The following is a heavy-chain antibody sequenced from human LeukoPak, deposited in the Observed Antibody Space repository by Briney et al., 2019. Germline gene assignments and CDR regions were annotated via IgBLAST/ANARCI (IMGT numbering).Heavy chain of an antibody. Sequence: PGGSLRLSCAASGFTFSSYSMNWVRKAPGKGLEWVSYISSSSTIYYADSVKGRFTISRDNAETSLHLQMNSLRAEDTAVYYCARGGXXXXXXYFD. CDR3: ARGGXXXXXXYFD. CDR2: ISSSSTI. D-gene: IGHD3-10*01. V-gene: IGHV3-48*04. J-gene: IGHJ2*01. CDR1: GFTFSSYS.